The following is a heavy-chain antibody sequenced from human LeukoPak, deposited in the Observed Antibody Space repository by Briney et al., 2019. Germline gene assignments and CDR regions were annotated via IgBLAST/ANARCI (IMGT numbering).Heavy chain of an antibody. V-gene: IGHV3-30*02. CDR2: IRYDGSNK. CDR3: AKGPSGYCSSTSCYKWFDP. D-gene: IGHD2-2*02. Sequence: GGSLRLSCAASGFTFSSYGMHWVRQAPGKGLEWVAFIRYDGSNKYYADSVNGRFTISRDNSKNTLYLQMNSLRAEDTAVYYCAKGPSGYCSSTSCYKWFDPWGQGTLVTVSS. CDR1: GFTFSSYG. J-gene: IGHJ5*02.